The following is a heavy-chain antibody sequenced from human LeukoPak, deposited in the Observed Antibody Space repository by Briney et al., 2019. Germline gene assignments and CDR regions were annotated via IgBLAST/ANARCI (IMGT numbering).Heavy chain of an antibody. CDR3: AKENAFGYYYYMDV. CDR2: ISGSGGST. V-gene: IGHV3-23*01. CDR1: GFTFSSYA. D-gene: IGHD3-10*01. Sequence: PGGSLRLSCAASGFTFSSYAMSWVRQAPGKGLEWVSAISGSGGSTYYADSVKGRFTISRDNSKNTLYLQMNSLRAEDTALYYCAKENAFGYYYYMDVWGKGTTVTVSS. J-gene: IGHJ6*03.